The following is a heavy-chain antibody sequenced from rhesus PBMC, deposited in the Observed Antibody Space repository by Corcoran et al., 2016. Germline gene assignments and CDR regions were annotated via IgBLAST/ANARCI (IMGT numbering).Heavy chain of an antibody. J-gene: IGHJ4*01. Sequence: EVQLVESGGGLVQPGGSLRLSCEASGSTFSSYGMHWVRQAPGEGLEWMAVIWYDRRNKYYSDAVKDRFTISRDNSKIMLYLQMNNLKLEDTAVYYCARDPGYCGYRSFDYWGQGVLVTVSS. CDR1: GSTFSSYG. CDR3: ARDPGYCGYRSFDY. CDR2: IWYDRRNK. V-gene: IGHV3-54*02. D-gene: IGHD5-42*01.